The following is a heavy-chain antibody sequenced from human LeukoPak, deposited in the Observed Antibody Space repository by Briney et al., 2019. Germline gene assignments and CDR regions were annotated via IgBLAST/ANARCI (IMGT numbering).Heavy chain of an antibody. V-gene: IGHV1-2*02. CDR2: INPNSGGT. J-gene: IGHJ3*02. Sequence: ASVKVSCKASGYTFTGYYMHWVRQAPGQGLEWMGWINPNSGGTNYAQKFQGRVTMTRDTSISTAYMELSRLRSDDTAVYYCARDQGWIFDDSSGHDAFDIWGQGTMVTVSS. CDR1: GYTFTGYY. D-gene: IGHD3-22*01. CDR3: ARDQGWIFDDSSGHDAFDI.